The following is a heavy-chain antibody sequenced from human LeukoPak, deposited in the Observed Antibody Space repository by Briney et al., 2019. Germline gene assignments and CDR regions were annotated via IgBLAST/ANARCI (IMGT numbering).Heavy chain of an antibody. CDR3: AKRLATAAGTGKGVFDI. Sequence: GGSLRLSCAASGFTFSSYAMSWVRQAPGKGLEWVSVISDSGGSTYYADSVKGRFTISRDNSKNTLYLQMNSLRAEDTAIYYCAKRLATAAGTGKGVFDIWGQGTMVTVSS. D-gene: IGHD6-13*01. V-gene: IGHV3-23*01. CDR1: GFTFSSYA. J-gene: IGHJ3*02. CDR2: ISDSGGST.